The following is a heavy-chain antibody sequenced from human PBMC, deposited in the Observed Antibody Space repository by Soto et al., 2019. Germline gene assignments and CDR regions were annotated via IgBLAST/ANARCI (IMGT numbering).Heavy chain of an antibody. CDR1: GFTFSSYW. Sequence: GGSLRLSCAASGFTFSSYWMSWVRQAPGKGLEWVANIKQDGSEKYYVDSVKGRFTISRDNAKNSLYLQMNSLRAEDTAVYYCARDLASGGYSGYDPTPFDYWGQGTLVTVSS. V-gene: IGHV3-7*01. CDR3: ARDLASGGYSGYDPTPFDY. CDR2: IKQDGSEK. J-gene: IGHJ4*02. D-gene: IGHD5-12*01.